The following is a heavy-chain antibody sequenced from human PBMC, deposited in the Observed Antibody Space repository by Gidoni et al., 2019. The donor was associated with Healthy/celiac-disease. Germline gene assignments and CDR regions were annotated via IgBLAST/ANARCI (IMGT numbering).Heavy chain of an antibody. CDR2: TYYRSKWYN. D-gene: IGHD6-13*01. CDR1: GDSVPSNSAA. V-gene: IGHV6-1*01. CDR3: ARATVEQQLVRTGLYYCYYYGMDV. Sequence: QVQLQQSGPGLVKPSQTLSLTCAISGDSVPSNSAAWNWHRQAPSRGLEWLGRTYYRSKWYNDYAVSVKSRITINPDTSKNQFSLQLNSVTPEDTAVYYCARATVEQQLVRTGLYYCYYYGMDVWGQGTTVTVSS. J-gene: IGHJ6*02.